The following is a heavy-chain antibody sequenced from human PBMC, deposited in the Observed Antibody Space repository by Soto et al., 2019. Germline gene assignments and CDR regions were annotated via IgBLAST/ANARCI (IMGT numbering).Heavy chain of an antibody. V-gene: IGHV3-23*01. CDR1: GFTFRSYA. Sequence: PVGSLSLSCAASGFTFRSYAMSWVRPAPGKGLEWVSAISESGGSTYYADSVKGRFTISRDNSKNTLYLQMNSLRAEDTAVYYCAKDKPGTTAFDIWGRGTLVTVSS. J-gene: IGHJ3*02. CDR2: ISESGGST. CDR3: AKDKPGTTAFDI. D-gene: IGHD1-1*01.